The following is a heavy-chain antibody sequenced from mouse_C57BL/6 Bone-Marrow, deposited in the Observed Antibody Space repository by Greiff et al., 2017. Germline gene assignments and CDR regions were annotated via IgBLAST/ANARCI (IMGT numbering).Heavy chain of an antibody. CDR2: IYPRSGNT. Sequence: QVHVKQSGAELARPGASVKLSCKASGYTFTSYGISWVKQRTGQGLEWIGEIYPRSGNTYYNEKFKGKATLTADKSSSTAYMELRSLTSEDSAVYFCARLDYYYGSRGGWFAYWGQGTLVTVSA. V-gene: IGHV1-81*01. CDR1: GYTFTSYG. CDR3: ARLDYYYGSRGGWFAY. J-gene: IGHJ3*01. D-gene: IGHD1-1*01.